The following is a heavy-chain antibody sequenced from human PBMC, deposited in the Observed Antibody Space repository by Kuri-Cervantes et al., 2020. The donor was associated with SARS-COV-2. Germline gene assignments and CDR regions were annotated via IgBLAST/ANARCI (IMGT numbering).Heavy chain of an antibody. CDR1: GYTFTGYY. CDR2: INPNSGGT. J-gene: IGHJ5*02. Sequence: ASVKVSCKASGYTFTGYYMHWVRQAPGQGLEWMGWINPNSGGTNYAQKLQGRVTMTTDTSTSTAYMELRSLRSDDTAVYYCARDQDEWRAALYWFDPWGQGTLVTVSS. CDR3: ARDQDEWRAALYWFDP. V-gene: IGHV1-2*02. D-gene: IGHD6-6*01.